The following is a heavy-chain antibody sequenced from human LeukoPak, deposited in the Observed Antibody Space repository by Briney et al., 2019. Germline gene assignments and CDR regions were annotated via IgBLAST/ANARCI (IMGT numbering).Heavy chain of an antibody. CDR2: INLSAGTT. V-gene: IGHV1-46*01. J-gene: IGHJ6*03. D-gene: IGHD3-10*01. CDR3: ARDRWGVNYYQYMDV. Sequence: GASVKVSCKASGYTLTGYYMHWVRQAPGQGLEWMGVINLSAGTTNYAQKFQGRVTMTRDMSTSTVYMELSSLRADDTAVYYCARDRWGVNYYQYMDVWGKGTTVTVSS. CDR1: GYTLTGYY.